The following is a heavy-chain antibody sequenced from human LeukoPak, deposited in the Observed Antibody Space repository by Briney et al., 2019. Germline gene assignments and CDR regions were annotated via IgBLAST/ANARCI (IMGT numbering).Heavy chain of an antibody. J-gene: IGHJ4*02. CDR3: AKGILGYCSGVTCYPFDY. Sequence: HPGGSLRLSCAASGFTFSSYAMSWVRQTPGKGLEWVSAISGSGGSTSYADSVKGRFTISRDNSKNTLSLQMNSLRGEVTAVYYCAKGILGYCSGVTCYPFDYWGQGTLVTVSS. CDR2: ISGSGGST. CDR1: GFTFSSYA. V-gene: IGHV3-23*01. D-gene: IGHD2-15*01.